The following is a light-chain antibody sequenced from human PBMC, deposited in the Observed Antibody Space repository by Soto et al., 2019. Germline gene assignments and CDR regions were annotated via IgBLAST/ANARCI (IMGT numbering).Light chain of an antibody. J-gene: IGLJ1*01. CDR1: SSDVGGYNY. V-gene: IGLV2-14*01. CDR3: SSYRSSNTLEV. Sequence: SALTQPASVSGSPGQSITISCTGTSSDVGGYNYVSWYQQHPGKAPKLMISDVSNRPSGVSNRFSGSKSGNTASLTISGLQAEDEADYYCSSYRSSNTLEVFGTGTKLTVL. CDR2: DVS.